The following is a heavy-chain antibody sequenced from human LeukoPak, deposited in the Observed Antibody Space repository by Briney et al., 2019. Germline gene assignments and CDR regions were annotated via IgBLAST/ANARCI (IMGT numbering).Heavy chain of an antibody. Sequence: GRSLRLSCTASGFTFSSHPFHWGRQAPGKGLEWVAVIGYDGVYKFYTDSVKGRFTISRDDSNSTLYLQMDSLRAEDTAVYYCARDFIRGAPDYLDLWGQGTLVTVSS. CDR3: ARDFIRGAPDYLDL. V-gene: IGHV3-30*04. CDR1: GFTFSSHP. J-gene: IGHJ4*02. CDR2: IGYDGVYK. D-gene: IGHD3-10*01.